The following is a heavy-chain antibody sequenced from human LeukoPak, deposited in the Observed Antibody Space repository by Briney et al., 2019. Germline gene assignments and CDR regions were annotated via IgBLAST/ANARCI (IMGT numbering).Heavy chain of an antibody. Sequence: ASVKVSCKASGYTFISYNINWLRQAPGQGLEWMGWISAYNGNTNYAQKLQGRVTMTTDTSTSTAYMELRSLRSDDTAVYYCARDEIVATTKANYYYYMDVWGKGTTVTISS. J-gene: IGHJ6*03. V-gene: IGHV1-18*01. CDR1: GYTFISYN. CDR3: ARDEIVATTKANYYYYMDV. CDR2: ISAYNGNT. D-gene: IGHD5-12*01.